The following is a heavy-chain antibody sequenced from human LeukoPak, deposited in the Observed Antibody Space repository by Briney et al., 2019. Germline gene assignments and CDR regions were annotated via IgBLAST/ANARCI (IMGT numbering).Heavy chain of an antibody. V-gene: IGHV3-23*01. CDR3: AKWGCSGGSCYPFDY. CDR2: ISGSGGKT. J-gene: IGHJ4*02. D-gene: IGHD2-15*01. Sequence: GGSLRLSCGASGFTFSDSGMSWVRQAPGKGLEWVSAISGSGGKTYYADSVKGRFTISRDNSKNTLYLQMNSLRAEDTAVYYCAKWGCSGGSCYPFDYWGQGTLVTVSS. CDR1: GFTFSDSG.